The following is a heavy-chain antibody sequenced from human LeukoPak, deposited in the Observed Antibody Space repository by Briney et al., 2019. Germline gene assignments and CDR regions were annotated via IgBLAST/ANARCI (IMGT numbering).Heavy chain of an antibody. CDR3: ARDLDFGAFDI. CDR1: GFTFSSYS. Sequence: GGSLRLSCAASGFTFSSYSMNWVRQAPGKGLEWVSSISSSSSYIYYADSVKGRFTISRDNAKNSLYLQMNSLRAEDTAVYYCARDLDFGAFDIWGQGTMVTVSS. V-gene: IGHV3-21*01. CDR2: ISSSSSYI. J-gene: IGHJ3*02. D-gene: IGHD3/OR15-3a*01.